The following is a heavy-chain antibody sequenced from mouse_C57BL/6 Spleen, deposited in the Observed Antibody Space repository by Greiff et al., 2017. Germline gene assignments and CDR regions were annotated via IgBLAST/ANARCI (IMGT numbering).Heavy chain of an antibody. CDR2: INYDGSST. D-gene: IGHD1-1*02. Sequence: EVKVVESEGGLVQPGSSMKLSCTASGFTFSDYYMAWVRQVPEKGLEWVANINYDGSSTYYLDSLKSRFIISRDNAKNILYLQMSSLKSEDTATYYCARDGVAPFDYWGQGTTLTVSS. V-gene: IGHV5-16*01. CDR3: ARDGVAPFDY. J-gene: IGHJ2*01. CDR1: GFTFSDYY.